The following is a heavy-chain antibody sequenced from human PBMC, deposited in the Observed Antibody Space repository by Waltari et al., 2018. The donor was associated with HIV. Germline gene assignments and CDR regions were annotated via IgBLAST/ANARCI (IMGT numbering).Heavy chain of an antibody. J-gene: IGHJ5*02. Sequence: QVQLVQSGAEVKKPGASVKVSCKASGYTFTAYYIHWVRQAPGQGLEWMGWVKPKNGCTNQPQKFKGRVTRTRDTSIKTAYLQLSGLTSDDTALYWCSRGGTILTGYYPSGVSWGQGTPVTVSS. CDR2: VKPKNGCT. V-gene: IGHV1-2*02. D-gene: IGHD3-9*01. CDR1: GYTFTAYY. CDR3: SRGGTILTGYYPSGVS.